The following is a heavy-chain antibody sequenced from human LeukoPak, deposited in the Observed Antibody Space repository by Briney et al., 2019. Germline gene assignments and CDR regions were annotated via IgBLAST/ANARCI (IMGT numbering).Heavy chain of an antibody. CDR3: ARYIAAAGFFDY. Sequence: SETLSLTCTVSGDSISSGGYYWSWIRQPPGKGLEWIGYIYHSGSTYYNPSLKSRVTISVDRSKNQFSLKLSSVTAADTAVYYCARYIAAAGFFDYWGQGTLVTVSS. CDR1: GDSISSGGYY. D-gene: IGHD6-13*01. CDR2: IYHSGST. J-gene: IGHJ4*02. V-gene: IGHV4-30-2*01.